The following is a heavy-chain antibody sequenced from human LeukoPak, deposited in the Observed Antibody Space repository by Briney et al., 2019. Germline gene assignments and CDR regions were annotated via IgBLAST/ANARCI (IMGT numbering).Heavy chain of an antibody. Sequence: ETLSLTCTVSGGSISSSSYYWGWIRQPPGKGLEWVSAISGSGGSTYYADSVKGRFTISRDNSKNTLYLQMNSLRAEDTAVYYCAKHGGLTGYYNDYWGQGTLVTVSS. CDR3: AKHGGLTGYYNDY. CDR1: GGSISSSSYY. D-gene: IGHD3-9*01. V-gene: IGHV3-23*01. J-gene: IGHJ4*02. CDR2: ISGSGGST.